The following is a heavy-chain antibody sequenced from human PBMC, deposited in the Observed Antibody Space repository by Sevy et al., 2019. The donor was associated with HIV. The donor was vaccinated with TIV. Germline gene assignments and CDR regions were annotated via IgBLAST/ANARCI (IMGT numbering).Heavy chain of an antibody. CDR2: ISNSGGST. D-gene: IGHD6-13*01. CDR3: TKDRGIIAAGFDY. J-gene: IGHJ4*02. CDR1: GFIFSSYA. Sequence: GGSLRLSCAASGFIFSSYAMSWVRQAPGKGLEWVSSISNSGGSTYYEDSVRGRFTISGDNSKNTLYLQMNSLRAEDTAVYYCTKDRGIIAAGFDYWGQGTLVTVSS. V-gene: IGHV3-23*01.